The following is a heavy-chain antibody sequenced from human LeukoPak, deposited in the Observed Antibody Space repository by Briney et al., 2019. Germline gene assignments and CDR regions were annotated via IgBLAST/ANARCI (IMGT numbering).Heavy chain of an antibody. J-gene: IGHJ4*02. CDR2: ISSSSNYI. Sequence: PGGSLRLSCVVSGFTFSSYSMNWVRQAPGKGLEWVSSISSSSNYIYYADSMKGRFTISRDNAKNSLYLQMNSLRAEDTALYYCARAWDYRQNFDYWGQGTLVTVSS. V-gene: IGHV3-21*01. CDR1: GFTFSSYS. D-gene: IGHD1-7*01. CDR3: ARAWDYRQNFDY.